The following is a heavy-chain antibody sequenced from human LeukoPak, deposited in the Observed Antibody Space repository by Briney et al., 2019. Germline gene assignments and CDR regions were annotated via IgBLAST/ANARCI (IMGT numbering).Heavy chain of an antibody. V-gene: IGHV3-53*01. CDR2: IYSGGST. Sequence: PGGSLRLSCAASGFTVSSNYMSWVRRAPGKGLEWVSVIYSGGSTYYADSVKGRFTISRDNSKNTLYLQMNSLRAEDTAVYYCARDDGRYYFDYWGQGTLVSVSS. CDR1: GFTVSSNY. D-gene: IGHD1-1*01. CDR3: ARDDGRYYFDY. J-gene: IGHJ4*02.